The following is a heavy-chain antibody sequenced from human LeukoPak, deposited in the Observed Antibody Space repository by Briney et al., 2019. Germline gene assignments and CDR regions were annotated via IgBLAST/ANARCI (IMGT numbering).Heavy chain of an antibody. CDR2: ISYDGGNK. CDR3: ARDALVIVGAIDY. CDR1: GFTFSSYA. Sequence: GGSLRLSCAASGFTFSSYAMHWVRQAPGKGLEWVAVISYDGGNKYYADSVKGRFTISRDNSKNTLYLQMNSLRAEDTAVYYCARDALVIVGAIDYWGQGTLVTVSS. D-gene: IGHD1-26*01. J-gene: IGHJ4*02. V-gene: IGHV3-30-3*01.